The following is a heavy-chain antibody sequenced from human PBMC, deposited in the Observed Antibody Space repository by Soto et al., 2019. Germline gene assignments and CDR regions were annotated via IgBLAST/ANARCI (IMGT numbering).Heavy chain of an antibody. Sequence: GASVKVSCKASGYTFTAYTFTSYGISWVRQAPGQGLEWMGWISAYNGNTNYAQKLQGRVTVTTDTSTSTAYMELRSLRSDDTAVYYCARDVDIVATADYYYGMDVWGQGTTVTVSS. CDR3: ARDVDIVATADYYYGMDV. J-gene: IGHJ6*02. CDR1: GYTFTAYTFTSYG. D-gene: IGHD5-12*01. CDR2: ISAYNGNT. V-gene: IGHV1-18*01.